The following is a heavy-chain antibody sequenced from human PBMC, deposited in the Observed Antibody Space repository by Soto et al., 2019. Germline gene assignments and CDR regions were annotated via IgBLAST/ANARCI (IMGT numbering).Heavy chain of an antibody. D-gene: IGHD2-21*02. V-gene: IGHV4-59*01. CDR3: ARVGYCGGDCSFPDY. CDR1: GDSISNYF. J-gene: IGHJ4*02. CDR2: IYYSGST. Sequence: PSETLSVTCTVSGDSISNYFWSWIRQPPGKGLEWIGYIYYSGSTNYNPSLKSRVTISVDTSKNQFSLKLSSVTAADTAVYYCARVGYCGGDCSFPDYWGQGTLVTVS.